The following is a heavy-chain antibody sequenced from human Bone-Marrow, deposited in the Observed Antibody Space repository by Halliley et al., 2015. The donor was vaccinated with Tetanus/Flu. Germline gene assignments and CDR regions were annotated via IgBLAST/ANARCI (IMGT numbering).Heavy chain of an antibody. D-gene: IGHD2-2*02. Sequence: TLSLTCSVSGDSISSGYSWSWIRQPPGKGLEWIGYIYHSGSTYYNPSLKSRVTISLDRSTNQVSLKLRSVTAADTAVYYCAREGYCSGIRWFTGVGFDPWGQGTLVTVSS. CDR1: GDSISSGYS. V-gene: IGHV4-30-2*01. CDR2: IYHSGST. J-gene: IGHJ5*02. CDR3: AREGYCSGIRWFTGVGFDP.